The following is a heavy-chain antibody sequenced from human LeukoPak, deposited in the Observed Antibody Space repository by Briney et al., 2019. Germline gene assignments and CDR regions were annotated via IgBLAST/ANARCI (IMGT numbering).Heavy chain of an antibody. CDR1: GDSVSSGSSS. J-gene: IGHJ5*02. CDR2: TYYTAKTTA. CDR3: VRRVKGNSYFDP. D-gene: IGHD4-23*01. V-gene: IGHV6-1*01. Sequence: SQTLSLTCAISGDSVSSGSSSWHWIRQPPSRGLEWLGRTYYTAKTTADSALSVRSRIAITPDTSKNQFTLQLNSVTGDDTAVYYCVRRVKGNSYFDPWGQGTLVVVSS.